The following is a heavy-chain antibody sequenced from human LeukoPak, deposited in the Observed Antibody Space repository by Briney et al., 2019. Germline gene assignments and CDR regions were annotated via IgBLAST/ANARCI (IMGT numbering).Heavy chain of an antibody. CDR1: GFTFSSYA. V-gene: IGHV3-64D*08. J-gene: IGHJ4*02. CDR3: PLPTLGY. Sequence: GESLRLSCSASGFTFSSYAMHWVRQAPGKGLQYVSGISTNGGRTYYADSVKGRFTISRDNSKNTLYLQMNNLGVEDSAVYFCPLPTLGYWGQGTLVTVSS. CDR2: ISTNGGRT.